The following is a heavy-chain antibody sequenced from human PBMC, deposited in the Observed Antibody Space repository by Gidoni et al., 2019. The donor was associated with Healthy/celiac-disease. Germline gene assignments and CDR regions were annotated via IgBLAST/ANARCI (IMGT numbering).Heavy chain of an antibody. CDR3: ARDRPLTTVTTRLGDY. Sequence: QVQLVQSGAEVKKPGASVKVSCNASGYTFTSYGISWVRQAAGQGLEWMGWISAYNGNTNYAQKLQGRVTMTTDTSTSTAYMELRSLRADDTAVYYCARDRPLTTVTTRLGDYWGQGTLVTVSS. V-gene: IGHV1-18*01. J-gene: IGHJ4*02. D-gene: IGHD4-17*01. CDR1: GYTFTSYG. CDR2: ISAYNGNT.